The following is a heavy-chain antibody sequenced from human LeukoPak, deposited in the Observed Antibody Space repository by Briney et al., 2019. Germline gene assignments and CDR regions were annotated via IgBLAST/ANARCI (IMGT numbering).Heavy chain of an antibody. V-gene: IGHV3-30*02. D-gene: IGHD3-22*01. CDR1: GFTFSNYG. CDR3: AKDPDYYDSRGYYSYFDY. CDR2: IRDDGSNK. J-gene: IGHJ4*02. Sequence: PGGSLRLSCAASGFTFSNYGMHWVRQAPGKGLDWVALIRDDGSNKYYADSVKGRFTISRDNSKNTLYLQMNSLRAEDSAVYYCAKDPDYYDSRGYYSYFDYWGQGTLVTVSS.